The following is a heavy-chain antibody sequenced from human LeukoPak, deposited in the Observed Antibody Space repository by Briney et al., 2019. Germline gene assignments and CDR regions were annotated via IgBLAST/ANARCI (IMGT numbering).Heavy chain of an antibody. CDR3: ARGRNWNDGWFDP. Sequence: PSETLSLTCAVYGGSFSGYYWSWIRQPPGKGLEWIGEINHSGSTNYNPSLKSRVTISVHTSKNQFSLKLSSVTAADTAVYYCARGRNWNDGWFDPWGQGTLVTVSS. CDR2: INHSGST. D-gene: IGHD1-1*01. J-gene: IGHJ5*02. CDR1: GGSFSGYY. V-gene: IGHV4-34*01.